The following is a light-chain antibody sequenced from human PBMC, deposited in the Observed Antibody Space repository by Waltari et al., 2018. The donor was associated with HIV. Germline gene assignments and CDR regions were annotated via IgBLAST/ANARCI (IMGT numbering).Light chain of an antibody. V-gene: IGLV1-44*01. Sequence: QSVLTQPPSASGTPGQRVTISCSGSSSNVARNSVSWYRQFPGTAPKLLIYKTNQRPSGVPDRFSGSKSGTSASLAISGLQSDDESVYYCAAWDDSLNGPLFGGGTQLTVL. CDR1: SSNVARNS. CDR2: KTN. CDR3: AAWDDSLNGPL. J-gene: IGLJ2*01.